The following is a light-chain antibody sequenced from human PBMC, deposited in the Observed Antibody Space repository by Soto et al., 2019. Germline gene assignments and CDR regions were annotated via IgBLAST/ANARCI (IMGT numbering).Light chain of an antibody. Sequence: QAVVTQPPSSSGTPGQRVTISCSGSSSNIGSNYVFWYQQLPGTAPKLLIYRNNQRPSGVPDRFSGSKSGTSASLAISGLRSEDEADYYCAAWDDSLTRVVFCGGTKLTVL. CDR1: SSNIGSNY. CDR2: RNN. V-gene: IGLV1-47*01. J-gene: IGLJ2*01. CDR3: AAWDDSLTRVV.